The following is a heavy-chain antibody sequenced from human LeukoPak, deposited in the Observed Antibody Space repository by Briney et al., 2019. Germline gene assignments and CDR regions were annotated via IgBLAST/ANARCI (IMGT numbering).Heavy chain of an antibody. CDR2: ISGGDIST. V-gene: IGHV3-23*01. J-gene: IGHJ4*02. Sequence: GGSLRLSCAASGFPFSNFAMSWVRQAPGKGLEWVSTISGGDISTYYADSVKGRFTISRDNSKNTLYLQMNSLRAEDTPIYYCAKSGLNRFDYWGQGTLVTVSS. CDR1: GFPFSNFA. D-gene: IGHD2-15*01. CDR3: AKSGLNRFDY.